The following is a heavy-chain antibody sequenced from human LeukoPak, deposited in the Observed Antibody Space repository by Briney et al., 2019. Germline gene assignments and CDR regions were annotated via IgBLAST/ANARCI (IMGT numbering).Heavy chain of an antibody. CDR3: ARPLGITGTTPFDH. Sequence: TRGSLRLSRAASGFTFSNYAMSWVRQAPGKGLEWIAGINWSRSTGYADSVKGRFSISRDNAKNSLYLQMNSLRAEDTAFYYCARPLGITGTTPFDHWGQGTLVTVSS. CDR1: GFTFSNYA. J-gene: IGHJ4*02. CDR2: INWSRST. V-gene: IGHV3-20*04. D-gene: IGHD1/OR15-1a*01.